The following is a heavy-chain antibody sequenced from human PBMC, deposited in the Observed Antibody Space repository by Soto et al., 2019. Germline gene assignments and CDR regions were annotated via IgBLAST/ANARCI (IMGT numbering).Heavy chain of an antibody. V-gene: IGHV1-18*04. J-gene: IGHJ4*02. CDR3: ARDQLGLWFGEPRFDY. D-gene: IGHD3-10*01. CDR2: ISAYNGNT. Sequence: QVQLVPSGAEVKKPGASVKVSCKASGYTFTSYGISWVRQAPGQGLEWMGWISAYNGNTNYAQKLQGRVTMTTDTSTSTAYMELRSLRSDDTAVYYCARDQLGLWFGEPRFDYWGQGPLVTVSS. CDR1: GYTFTSYG.